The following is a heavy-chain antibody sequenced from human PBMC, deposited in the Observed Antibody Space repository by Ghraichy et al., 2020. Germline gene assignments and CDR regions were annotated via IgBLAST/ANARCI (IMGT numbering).Heavy chain of an antibody. CDR1: GYTFTNYG. Sequence: ASVKVSCKASGYTFTNYGVTWVRQAPGQGLEWMGRISASNGYTNYAQKLQGRVTMTTDTSTSTAYMELRSLRSDDTSVYYCARNLGTTVTSIPGYWGQGTLVTVSS. CDR3: ARNLGTTVTSIPGY. V-gene: IGHV1-18*01. CDR2: ISASNGYT. D-gene: IGHD4-11*01. J-gene: IGHJ4*02.